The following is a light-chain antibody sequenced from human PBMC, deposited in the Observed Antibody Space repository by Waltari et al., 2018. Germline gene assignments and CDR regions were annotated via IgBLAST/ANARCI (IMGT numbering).Light chain of an antibody. V-gene: IGKV3-20*01. Sequence: IVLTQSPGTRSLSPGERATLSCRASQSVSSSYLAWYQQKPGQAPRLLIYGASSRATGIPDRFSGSGSGTDFTLTIRRLEPEDFAVYYCQQYGSWTFGQGTKVEIK. CDR2: GAS. CDR3: QQYGSWT. CDR1: QSVSSSY. J-gene: IGKJ2*01.